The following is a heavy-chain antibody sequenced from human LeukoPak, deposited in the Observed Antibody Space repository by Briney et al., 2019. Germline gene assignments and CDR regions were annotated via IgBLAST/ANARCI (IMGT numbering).Heavy chain of an antibody. J-gene: IGHJ4*02. D-gene: IGHD6-19*01. CDR2: ISHRGST. Sequence: SETLSLTCTVSGYSISNGYYWGWIRQPPGKGLEWVGSISHRGSTYYNPSLRSRITISLDRSKQKFSLKLNSVTAADTAVYYCAREEGRVAGTNNWGQGTLVTVSS. CDR1: GYSISNGYY. V-gene: IGHV4-38-2*02. CDR3: AREEGRVAGTNN.